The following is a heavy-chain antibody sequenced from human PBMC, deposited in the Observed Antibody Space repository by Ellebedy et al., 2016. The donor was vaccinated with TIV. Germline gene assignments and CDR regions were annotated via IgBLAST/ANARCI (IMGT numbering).Heavy chain of an antibody. Sequence: GGSLRLXCTASGFTFGDYAMSWFRQAPGKGLEWVGFIRSKVYGGTTEYAASVKGRFTISRDDSKSIAYLQMNSLKTEDTAVYYCTISMVRGAFDYWGQGTLVTVSS. CDR1: GFTFGDYA. CDR2: IRSKVYGGTT. V-gene: IGHV3-49*03. D-gene: IGHD3-10*01. J-gene: IGHJ4*02. CDR3: TISMVRGAFDY.